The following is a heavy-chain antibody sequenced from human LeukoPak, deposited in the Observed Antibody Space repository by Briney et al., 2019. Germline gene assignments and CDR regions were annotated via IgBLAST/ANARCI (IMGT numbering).Heavy chain of an antibody. Sequence: GGSLRLSCAASGFTVSSNYMSWVRQAPGKGLEWVSGISWNSGSIGYADSVKGRFTISRDNAKNSLYLQMNSLRAEDTALYYCAKDIRGSWYTVNYFDYWGQGTLVTVSS. CDR3: AKDIRGSWYTVNYFDY. CDR2: ISWNSGSI. CDR1: GFTVSSNY. V-gene: IGHV3-9*01. J-gene: IGHJ4*02. D-gene: IGHD6-13*01.